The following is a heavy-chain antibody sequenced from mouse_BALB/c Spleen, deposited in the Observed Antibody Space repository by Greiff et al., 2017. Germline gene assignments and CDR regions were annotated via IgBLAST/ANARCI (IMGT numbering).Heavy chain of an antibody. D-gene: IGHD1-1*01. V-gene: IGHV5-9-4*01. Sequence: EVKLMESGGGLVKPGGSLKLSCAASGFTFSSYAMSWVRQSPEKRLEWVAEISSGGSYTYYPDTVTGRFTISRDNAKNTLYLEMSSLRSEDTAMYYCARVITTVEGFAYWGQGTLVTVSA. CDR3: ARVITTVEGFAY. CDR2: ISSGGSYT. J-gene: IGHJ3*01. CDR1: GFTFSSYA.